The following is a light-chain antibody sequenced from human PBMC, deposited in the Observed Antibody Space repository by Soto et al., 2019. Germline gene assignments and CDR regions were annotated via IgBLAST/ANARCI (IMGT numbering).Light chain of an antibody. V-gene: IGKV3-20*01. Sequence: EVVLTQSPGTLSLSPGERATLSCRASQSILYNSLAWYRQKPGQAPRLLIYGASRRPTDIPDRISGSGSGTDFTLTISGLEPEDFAVYYCHQYDGSPPYAFGQGTKLEIK. CDR3: HQYDGSPPYA. J-gene: IGKJ2*01. CDR2: GAS. CDR1: QSILYNS.